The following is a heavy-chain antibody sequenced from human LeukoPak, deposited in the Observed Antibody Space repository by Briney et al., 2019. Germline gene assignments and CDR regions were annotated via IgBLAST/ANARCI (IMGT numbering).Heavy chain of an antibody. J-gene: IGHJ4*02. D-gene: IGHD3-22*01. CDR1: DGSSSSYY. V-gene: IGHV4-59*01. CDR2: IHYSGST. Sequence: SQTLSLTCTVSDGSSSSYYWNWIRQPPGKGLEWIGYIHYSGSTNYNPSLQSRVTISVDTSKNQFSLKLTSVTAADTAVYYCARGGYYYGSWSYFDHWGQGTLATVSS. CDR3: ARGGYYYGSWSYFDH.